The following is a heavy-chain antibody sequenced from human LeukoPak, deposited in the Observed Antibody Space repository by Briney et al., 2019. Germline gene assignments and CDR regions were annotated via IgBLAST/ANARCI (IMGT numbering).Heavy chain of an antibody. V-gene: IGHV4-34*01. CDR1: GGSFSGYY. CDR2: INHSGST. D-gene: IGHD2-2*01. Sequence: SEALSLTCAVYGGSFSGYYWSWIRQPPGKGLEWIGEINHSGSTNYNPSLKSRVTISADTSKNQFSLKLSSVTAADTAVYYCARGRRDIVVVPAARRGYFDYWGQGTLVTVSS. CDR3: ARGRRDIVVVPAARRGYFDY. J-gene: IGHJ4*02.